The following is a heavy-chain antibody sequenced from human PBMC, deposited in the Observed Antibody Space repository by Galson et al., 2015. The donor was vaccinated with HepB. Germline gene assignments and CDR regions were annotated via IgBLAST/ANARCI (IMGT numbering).Heavy chain of an antibody. D-gene: IGHD3-10*02. Sequence: LRLSCAASGFTFSGSAMHWVRQASGKGLEWVGRIRSKANSYATAYAASVKGRFAISRDDSKNTAYLQMNSLKTEDTAVYYCTRHLTYVPKNAFDIWGQGTMVTVSS. CDR3: TRHLTYVPKNAFDI. J-gene: IGHJ3*02. V-gene: IGHV3-73*01. CDR2: IRSKANSYAT. CDR1: GFTFSGSA.